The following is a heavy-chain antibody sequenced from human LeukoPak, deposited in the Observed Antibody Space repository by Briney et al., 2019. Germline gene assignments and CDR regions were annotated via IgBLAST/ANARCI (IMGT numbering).Heavy chain of an antibody. D-gene: IGHD5-18*01. CDR1: GGTFSSYA. V-gene: IGHV1-69*06. J-gene: IGHJ5*02. CDR2: IIPIFGTA. Sequence: SVKVSCKASGGTFSSYAISWVRQAPGQGLEWMGGIIPIFGTANYAQKFQGRVTITAAKSTSTAYMELSSLRSEDTAVYYCASSKLGYSYAPGSNWFDPWGQGTLVTVSS. CDR3: ASSKLGYSYAPGSNWFDP.